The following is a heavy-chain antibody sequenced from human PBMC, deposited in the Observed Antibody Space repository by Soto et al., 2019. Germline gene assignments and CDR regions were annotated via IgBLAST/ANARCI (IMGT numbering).Heavy chain of an antibody. CDR3: ARPRGKSSSGFEL. J-gene: IGHJ3*01. D-gene: IGHD2-15*01. CDR1: GFTFRTYA. CDR2: TGVTGGGT. Sequence: PGGSLRLSCTTSGFTFRTYAMAWVRQAPGKGLEWVSVTGVTGGGTYYGDSVKGRFTISRDDSKNTLYLQMNGLRVDDSALYYCARPRGKSSSGFELWGQGTMVTVSS. V-gene: IGHV3-23*01.